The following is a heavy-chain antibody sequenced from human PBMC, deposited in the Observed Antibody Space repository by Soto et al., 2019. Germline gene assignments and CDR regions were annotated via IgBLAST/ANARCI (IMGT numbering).Heavy chain of an antibody. V-gene: IGHV1-69*13. J-gene: IGHJ6*02. CDR3: ARADPSAGSGLYYYYGMDV. Sequence: ASVKVSCKASGGTFSSYAISWVRQAPGQGLEWMGGIIPIFGTANYAQKFQGRVTITADESTSTAYMELSSLRSEDTAVYYCARADPSAGSGLYYYYGMDVWGQGTTITVSS. D-gene: IGHD3-3*01. CDR2: IIPIFGTA. CDR1: GGTFSSYA.